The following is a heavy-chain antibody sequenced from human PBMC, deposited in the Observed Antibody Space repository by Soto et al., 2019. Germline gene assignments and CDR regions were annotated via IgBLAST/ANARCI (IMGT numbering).Heavy chain of an antibody. J-gene: IGHJ4*02. CDR3: AGGPGIGFDY. CDR1: GGTFNSYA. Sequence: QVHLVQSGPEVNKPGSSVNVSCEASGGTFNSYAISWVRQAPGQGLEWMGGVIPIFHTPFYAQKFQERHTITAADSTTTAYMELTRLTSEDTAISYCAGGPGIGFDYWGQGTVVTVSS. V-gene: IGHV1-69*01. CDR2: VIPIFHTP.